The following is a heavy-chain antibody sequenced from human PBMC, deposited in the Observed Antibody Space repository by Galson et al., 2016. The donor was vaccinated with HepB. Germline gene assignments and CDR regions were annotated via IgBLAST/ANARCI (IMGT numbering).Heavy chain of an antibody. CDR1: GFTFSSYG. CDR2: ISYDGSNK. V-gene: IGHV3-30*18. J-gene: IGHJ4*02. Sequence: LRLSCAASGFTFSSYGMHWVRQAPGKGLEWVAFISYDGSNKKYADSVKGRFTISRDNSKQTLYLQMNSLRAEDTAVYYCAKDGRIYCSSASCHDHFHYWGQGTLVTVSS. CDR3: AKDGRIYCSSASCHDHFHY. D-gene: IGHD2-2*01.